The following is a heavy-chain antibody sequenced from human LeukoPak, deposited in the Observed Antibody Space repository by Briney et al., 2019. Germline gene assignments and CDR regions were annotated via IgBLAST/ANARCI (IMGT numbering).Heavy chain of an antibody. CDR1: GFTFSSYA. V-gene: IGHV3-23*01. CDR2: ISGSGGST. Sequence: GGSLRLSCAASGFTFSSYAMSWVRQAPGKGLEWVSAISGSGGSTYYADSVKGRFTISRDNSKNTLYLQMNSLRAEDTAVYYCAKGTLRYYDSSGYDFDYWGQGTLVTVS. J-gene: IGHJ4*02. D-gene: IGHD3-22*01. CDR3: AKGTLRYYDSSGYDFDY.